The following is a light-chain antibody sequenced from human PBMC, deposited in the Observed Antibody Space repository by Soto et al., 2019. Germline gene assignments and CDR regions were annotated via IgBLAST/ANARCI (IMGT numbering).Light chain of an antibody. Sequence: SYELAQPPSVSVAPGQTARITRGGNNIGSQSVHWYQQKPGQAPVLVVYDDADRPSGVPERFSGSKSGNMATLTISRVEAGDEADYYCQVCESNSVFVFGIGTKVTVL. CDR2: DDA. J-gene: IGLJ1*01. CDR1: NIGSQS. V-gene: IGLV3-21*02. CDR3: QVCESNSVFV.